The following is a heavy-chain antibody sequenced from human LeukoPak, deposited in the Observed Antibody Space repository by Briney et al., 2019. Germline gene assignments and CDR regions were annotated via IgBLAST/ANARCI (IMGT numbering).Heavy chain of an antibody. Sequence: GGSLRLSCAASGFTFTTAWMSWVRQAPGKGLEWVAFIRYDGSNKYYADSVKGRFTISRDNSKNTLYLQMNSLGAEDTAVYYCAKDQGPLRGTGAPFDYWGQGTLVTVSS. CDR2: IRYDGSNK. V-gene: IGHV3-30*02. J-gene: IGHJ4*02. D-gene: IGHD3-16*01. CDR1: GFTFTTAW. CDR3: AKDQGPLRGTGAPFDY.